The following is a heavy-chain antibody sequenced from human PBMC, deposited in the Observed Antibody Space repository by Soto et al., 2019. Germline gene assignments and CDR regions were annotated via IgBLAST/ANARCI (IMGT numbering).Heavy chain of an antibody. J-gene: IGHJ5*02. Sequence: PSETLSLTCAVSGGSISSGGYSWSWIRQPPGKGPEWIGYIYHSGSTYYNPSLKSRVTISVDRSKNQFSLKLSSVTAADTAVYYCARVGGAALNWFDPWGQGTLVTVSS. CDR2: IYHSGST. CDR1: GGSISSGGYS. CDR3: ARVGGAALNWFDP. D-gene: IGHD1-26*01. V-gene: IGHV4-30-2*01.